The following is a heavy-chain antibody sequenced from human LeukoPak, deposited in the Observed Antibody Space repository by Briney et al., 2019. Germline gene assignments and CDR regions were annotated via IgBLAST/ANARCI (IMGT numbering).Heavy chain of an antibody. D-gene: IGHD1-1*01. J-gene: IGHJ4*02. Sequence: PGGSLRLSCAASGFPFSSFGMHWVRQAPGKGLEWVAYIRYDGSVKYHADSVKGRFTISRDNSKNTLFLQMNSLRADDTAVYYCAKKLPGTTDYFDYWGQGTLVTVSS. CDR2: IRYDGSVK. CDR1: GFPFSSFG. CDR3: AKKLPGTTDYFDY. V-gene: IGHV3-30*02.